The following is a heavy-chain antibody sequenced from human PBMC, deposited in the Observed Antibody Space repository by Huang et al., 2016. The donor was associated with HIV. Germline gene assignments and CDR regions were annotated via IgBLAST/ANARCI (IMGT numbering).Heavy chain of an antibody. CDR3: TRENYDFWSGYYKYYFDY. CDR1: GFTFGDYA. Sequence: EVQLVESGGGLVKPGRSLRLSCTASGFTFGDYALSGFRQAPGKGLEWVGVIRSKASGGTTEDAASVKGRFTISRDDSKSIAYLQMNSLKIEDTAVYYWTRENYDFWSGYYKYYFDYWGQGTLVTVSS. CDR2: IRSKASGGTT. D-gene: IGHD3-3*01. J-gene: IGHJ4*02. V-gene: IGHV3-49*05.